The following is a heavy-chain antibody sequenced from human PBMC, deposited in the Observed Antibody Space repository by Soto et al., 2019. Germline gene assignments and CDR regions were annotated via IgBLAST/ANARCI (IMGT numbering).Heavy chain of an antibody. Sequence: PGGSLRLSCAASGFTFSSYAMSWVRQAPGKGLEWVSAISGSGGSTYYADSVKGRLTISRDNSKNTLYLQMNSLRAEDTAVYYCAKDLTMVRGVIYYGMDVWGQGTTVTVSS. CDR2: ISGSGGST. V-gene: IGHV3-23*01. D-gene: IGHD3-10*01. CDR3: AKDLTMVRGVIYYGMDV. J-gene: IGHJ6*02. CDR1: GFTFSSYA.